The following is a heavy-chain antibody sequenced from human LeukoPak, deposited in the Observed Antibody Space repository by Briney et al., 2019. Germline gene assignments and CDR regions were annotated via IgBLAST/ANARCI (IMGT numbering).Heavy chain of an antibody. V-gene: IGHV3-23*01. CDR1: GFTFSSYA. CDR3: AKDHVVATSGANY. Sequence: GGSLRLSCAASGFTFSSYAMSWVCQAPGKGLEWVSAISGSGGSTYYADSVKGRFTISRDNSKNTLYLQMNSLRAEDTAVYYCAKDHVVATSGANYWGQGTLVTVSS. J-gene: IGHJ4*02. D-gene: IGHD5-12*01. CDR2: ISGSGGST.